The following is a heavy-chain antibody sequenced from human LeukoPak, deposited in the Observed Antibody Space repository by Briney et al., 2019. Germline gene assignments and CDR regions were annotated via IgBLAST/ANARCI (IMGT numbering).Heavy chain of an antibody. CDR3: ARGYLGLTRGFDY. CDR1: GGSISSSSYY. J-gene: IGHJ4*02. V-gene: IGHV4-39*01. D-gene: IGHD3/OR15-3a*01. Sequence: TSETLSLTCTVSGGSISSSSYYWGWIRQPPGKGLEWNGSIYYSGSTYYNPSLKSRVTISVDTSKNQFSLKLSSVTAADTAVYYCARGYLGLTRGFDYWGQGTLVTVSS. CDR2: IYYSGST.